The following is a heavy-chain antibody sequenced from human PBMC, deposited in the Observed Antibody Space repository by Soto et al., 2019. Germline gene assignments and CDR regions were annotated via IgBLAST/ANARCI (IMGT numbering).Heavy chain of an antibody. D-gene: IGHD3-22*01. Sequence: WASVKVSCKASGYTFTSYGISWVRQAPGQGLEWMGWISAYNGNTNYAQKLQGRVTMTTDTSTSTAYMELRSLRSDDTAVYYCARDKYDSSGYTYYYYGMDVWGQGTTVTVSS. CDR1: GYTFTSYG. CDR3: ARDKYDSSGYTYYYYGMDV. CDR2: ISAYNGNT. J-gene: IGHJ6*02. V-gene: IGHV1-18*01.